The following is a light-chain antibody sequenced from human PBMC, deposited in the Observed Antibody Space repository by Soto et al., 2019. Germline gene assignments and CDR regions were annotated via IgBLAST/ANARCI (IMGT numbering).Light chain of an antibody. CDR2: TNN. CDR1: NSNIGAGYD. Sequence: QSVLTQPPSGSGAPAQRVTISCTGSNSNIGAGYDVHWYLQLPGTAPKLLVYTNNNRPSGVPDRFSGSKSGTSASLAITGLQDEDEADYYCQSYDSRVSAYVFGNGTKVTVL. V-gene: IGLV1-40*01. CDR3: QSYDSRVSAYV. J-gene: IGLJ1*01.